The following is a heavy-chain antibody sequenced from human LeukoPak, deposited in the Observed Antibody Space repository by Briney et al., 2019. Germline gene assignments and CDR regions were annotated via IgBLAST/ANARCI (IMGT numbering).Heavy chain of an antibody. J-gene: IGHJ4*02. Sequence: ASVKVSCKASGGTFNNYAISWVRQAPGQGLEWMGIINPSGGSTSYAQKFQGRVTMTRDMSTSTVYMELSSLRSEDTAVYYCARVDGVVMSPFDYWGQGTLVTVSS. CDR2: INPSGGST. CDR3: ARVDGVVMSPFDY. D-gene: IGHD3-3*01. CDR1: GGTFNNYA. V-gene: IGHV1-46*02.